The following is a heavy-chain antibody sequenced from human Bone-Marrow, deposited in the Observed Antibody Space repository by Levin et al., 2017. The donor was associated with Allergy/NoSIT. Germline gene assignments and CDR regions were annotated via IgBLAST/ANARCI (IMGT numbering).Heavy chain of an antibody. D-gene: IGHD2-2*01. J-gene: IGHJ4*02. CDR2: IGTAADS. V-gene: IGHV3-13*04. CDR3: ARVALPRYCTSTSCSDSGYYFDY. CDR1: GFTFSSYD. Sequence: GGSLRLSCAASGFTFSSYDMHWVRQATGRGLEWVSAIGTAADSYYSGSVKGRFTVSRDNAKNPFYLQMNSLRAGDTAVYYCARVALPRYCTSTSCSDSGYYFDYWGQGALVTVSS.